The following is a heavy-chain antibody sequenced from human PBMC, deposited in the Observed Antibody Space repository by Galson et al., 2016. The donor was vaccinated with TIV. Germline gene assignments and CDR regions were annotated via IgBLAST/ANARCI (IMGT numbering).Heavy chain of an antibody. Sequence: SLRLSCAASGFTFDDYGMTWVRQVPGKGLEWVSDIIGNGGITAYADSVKGRFTISRDNAKNSLYLQMNSLRAEDTALYLCARHVTCGGDCYYFDYWGQGTLVTVSS. J-gene: IGHJ4*02. V-gene: IGHV3-20*01. D-gene: IGHD2-21*01. CDR1: GFTFDDYG. CDR3: ARHVTCGGDCYYFDY. CDR2: IIGNGGIT.